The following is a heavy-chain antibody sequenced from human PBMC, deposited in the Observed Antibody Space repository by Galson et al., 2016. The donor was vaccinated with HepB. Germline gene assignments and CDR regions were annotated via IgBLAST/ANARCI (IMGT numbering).Heavy chain of an antibody. Sequence: SLRLSCAASGFTFSSYAMSWVRQAPGKGLEWVANIKQDGSGKYYVDSVKGRFTISRDQAKNTLYMQMNSLRAEDTAVYYCARDSDTSGLHWYFDLWGRGTLVTVSS. D-gene: IGHD3-22*01. J-gene: IGHJ2*01. CDR2: IKQDGSGK. V-gene: IGHV3-7*01. CDR3: ARDSDTSGLHWYFDL. CDR1: GFTFSSYA.